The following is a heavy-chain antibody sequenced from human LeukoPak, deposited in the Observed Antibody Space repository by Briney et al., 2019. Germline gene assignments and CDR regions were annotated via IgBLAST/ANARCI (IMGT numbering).Heavy chain of an antibody. Sequence: PGGSLRLSCAASGFTFSSYSMNWVRQAPGKGLEWVSYISSSSSTIYYADSVKGRFTISRDNAKSSLYLQMNSLRAEDTAVNYCARERGYSYGYSDYWGQGTLVTVSS. CDR1: GFTFSSYS. J-gene: IGHJ4*02. CDR3: ARERGYSYGYSDY. CDR2: ISSSSSTI. V-gene: IGHV3-48*01. D-gene: IGHD5-18*01.